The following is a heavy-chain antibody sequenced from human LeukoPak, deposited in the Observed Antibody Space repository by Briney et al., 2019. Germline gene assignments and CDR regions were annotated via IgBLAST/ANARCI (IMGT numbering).Heavy chain of an antibody. CDR2: ISYDGSNK. J-gene: IGHJ6*02. CDR3: ARDSFRGRIVVVPAAMYYYGMDV. Sequence: HAGGSLRLSCAASGFTFSSYAMHWVRQAPGKGLEWVAVISYDGSNKYYADSVKGRFTISRDNSKNTLYLQMNSLRAEDTAVYYCARDSFRGRIVVVPAAMYYYGMDVWGQGTTVTVSS. D-gene: IGHD2-2*01. CDR1: GFTFSSYA. V-gene: IGHV3-30-3*01.